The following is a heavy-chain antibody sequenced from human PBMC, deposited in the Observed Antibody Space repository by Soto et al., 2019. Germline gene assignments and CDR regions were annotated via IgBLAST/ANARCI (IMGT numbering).Heavy chain of an antibody. CDR2: ISSSGSII. Sequence: PGGSLRLSCSASGFTFSDYYMSWIRQAPGKGLEWVSYISSSGSIIYYADSVKGRFTISRDNAKNSLYLQLSSLRAEDTAVYYCARDLGYYASDGYFDYWGQGTVVTVSS. D-gene: IGHD3-22*01. CDR1: GFTFSDYY. J-gene: IGHJ4*02. V-gene: IGHV3-11*01. CDR3: ARDLGYYASDGYFDY.